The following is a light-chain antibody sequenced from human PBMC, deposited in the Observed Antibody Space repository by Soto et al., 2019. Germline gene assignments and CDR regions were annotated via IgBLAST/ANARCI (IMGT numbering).Light chain of an antibody. CDR2: DTT. CDR3: LLYFGSGRRP. J-gene: IGLJ3*02. Sequence: QAVVTQEPSLTVSPGGTVTLTCGSSTGAVTGGHFPYWFQQKPGQAPRTLIYDTTNEHSSTPARFSGSLLGGKAALTLSGAQLEDEADYYCLLYFGSGRRPFGGGTKLTVL. CDR1: TGAVTGGHF. V-gene: IGLV7-46*01.